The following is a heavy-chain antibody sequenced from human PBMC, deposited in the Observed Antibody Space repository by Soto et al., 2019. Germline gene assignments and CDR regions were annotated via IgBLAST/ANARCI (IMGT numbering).Heavy chain of an antibody. CDR2: INSDGSST. Sequence: GGSLRLSCAASGFTFSSYWMHWVRQAPGKGLVWVSRINSDGSSTSYADSVKGRFTISRDNAKNTLYLQMNSLRAEDTAVYYCARDKRSRVISGWFDPWGQGTLVTVSS. CDR1: GFTFSSYW. D-gene: IGHD3-22*01. CDR3: ARDKRSRVISGWFDP. V-gene: IGHV3-74*01. J-gene: IGHJ5*02.